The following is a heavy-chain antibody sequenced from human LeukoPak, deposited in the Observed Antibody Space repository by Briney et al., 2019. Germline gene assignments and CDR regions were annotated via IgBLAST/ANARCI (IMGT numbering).Heavy chain of an antibody. Sequence: SGGSLRLSCAASGFTFSSYGMHWVRQAPGKGLEWVAFIRYDGSNKYYADSVKGRFTISRDNSKNTLYLQMNSLRAEDTAVYYCAKDSQWIQLWFPSYYFDYWGQGTLVTVSS. J-gene: IGHJ4*02. CDR2: IRYDGSNK. CDR3: AKDSQWIQLWFPSYYFDY. D-gene: IGHD5-18*01. V-gene: IGHV3-30*02. CDR1: GFTFSSYG.